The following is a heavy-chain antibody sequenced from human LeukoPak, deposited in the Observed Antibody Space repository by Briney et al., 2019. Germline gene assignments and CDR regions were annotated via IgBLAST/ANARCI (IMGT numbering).Heavy chain of an antibody. CDR3: ATPTRYSGHDIG. V-gene: IGHV4-39*07. CDR2: IYYTGNT. Sequence: SETLSLTCTVSGVSITTTRYYWGWIRQPPGKGLEWIGSIYYTGNTYYFYDPSLKSRVSISVDTSKNQFSLKLSSVTAADTAVYYCATPTRYSGHDIGWGQGTLVTVSS. J-gene: IGHJ4*02. CDR1: GVSITTTRYY. D-gene: IGHD5-12*01.